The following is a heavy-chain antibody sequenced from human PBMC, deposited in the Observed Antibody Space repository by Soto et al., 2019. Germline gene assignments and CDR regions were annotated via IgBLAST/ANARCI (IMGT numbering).Heavy chain of an antibody. V-gene: IGHV1-2*02. J-gene: IGHJ6*02. D-gene: IGHD3-10*01. CDR3: ARNMDYYYGPGSGNGHGV. CDR2: INPKFGDT. Sequence: QVQLVQSGAEVNEPGDSVRVSCEASGYTFSAYYIHWVRQAPGQGLEWMGWINPKFGDTTYAQDFQGGVTMTRDMSISTVYMELSRLTSDDTAIYYCARNMDYYYGPGSGNGHGVWGQGTTVTVFS. CDR1: GYTFSAYY.